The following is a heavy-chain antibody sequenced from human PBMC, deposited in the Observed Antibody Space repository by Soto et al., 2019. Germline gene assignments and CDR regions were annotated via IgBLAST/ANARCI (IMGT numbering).Heavy chain of an antibody. Sequence: QVQLVESGGGVVQPGRSLTLSCAASGFTFSNYGMHWVRQAPGKGLEWVAVISYDRTAKYYAASVKGRFTISGDNSNNTMYLQMNSLRPEDTAIYYCAKDVLGYCNNGVCYTRSSYYGMDVWGQGTTVTVSS. J-gene: IGHJ6*02. D-gene: IGHD2-8*01. CDR1: GFTFSNYG. V-gene: IGHV3-30*18. CDR2: ISYDRTAK. CDR3: AKDVLGYCNNGVCYTRSSYYGMDV.